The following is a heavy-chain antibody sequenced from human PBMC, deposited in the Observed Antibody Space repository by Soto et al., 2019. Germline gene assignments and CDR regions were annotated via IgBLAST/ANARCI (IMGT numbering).Heavy chain of an antibody. J-gene: IGHJ6*03. CDR1: GYTFTSYG. V-gene: IGHV1-18*01. D-gene: IGHD3-10*01. CDR3: ARVGSGSGSYSYYYYYYMYV. Sequence: ASVKVSCKASGYTFTSYGISWVRQAPGQGLEWMGWISAYNGNTNYAQKLQGRVTMTTDTSTSTAYMELRSLRSDDTAVYYCARVGSGSGSYSYYYYYYMYVWGKGTTVTVSS. CDR2: ISAYNGNT.